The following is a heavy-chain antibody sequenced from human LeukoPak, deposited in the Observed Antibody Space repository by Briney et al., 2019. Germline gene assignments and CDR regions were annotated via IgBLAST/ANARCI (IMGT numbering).Heavy chain of an antibody. Sequence: ASVKVSCKASGYTLTSYDINWVRQATGQGLEWMGWKNPNSGNTGYAQKFQGRVTMTRNTSISTAYMELSSLRSEDTAVYYCARGVASSSWYNYYYYYMDVWGKGTTVTVSS. V-gene: IGHV1-8*01. J-gene: IGHJ6*03. D-gene: IGHD6-13*01. CDR3: ARGVASSSWYNYYYYYMDV. CDR2: KNPNSGNT. CDR1: GYTLTSYD.